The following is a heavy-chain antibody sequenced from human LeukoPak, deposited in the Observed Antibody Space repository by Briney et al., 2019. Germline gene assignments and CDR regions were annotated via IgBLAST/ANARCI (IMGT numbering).Heavy chain of an antibody. D-gene: IGHD2-2*01. V-gene: IGHV1-2*02. J-gene: IGHJ4*02. CDR2: IIPKGGGT. CDR3: ARVPRPRDPTSSAAHQPFDY. CDR1: GYTFTDYL. Sequence: ASVKVSCKASGYTFTDYLIHWVRQAPGQGPEWMGWIIPKGGGTKYAQKFQDRVTMTRDTSINTAYMELSGLRPDDTAVYYCARVPRPRDPTSSAAHQPFDYWGQGTLVIVSS.